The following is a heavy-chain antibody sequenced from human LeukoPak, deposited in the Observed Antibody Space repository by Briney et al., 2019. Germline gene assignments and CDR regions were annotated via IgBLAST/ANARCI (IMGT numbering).Heavy chain of an antibody. D-gene: IGHD6-13*01. V-gene: IGHV4-30-2*01. CDR3: ARALRLQQLAYEFDH. CDR2: IYHSGST. CDR1: GGSISSGCFS. J-gene: IGHJ4*02. Sequence: SQTLSLTCAGSGGSISSGCFSWIWTRPPSGEGLEWTGKIYHSGSTYYNPSLKSRVTISVDTSKNQFSLKLSSVTAADTAVYYCARALRLQQLAYEFDHWGQGTLVTVSS.